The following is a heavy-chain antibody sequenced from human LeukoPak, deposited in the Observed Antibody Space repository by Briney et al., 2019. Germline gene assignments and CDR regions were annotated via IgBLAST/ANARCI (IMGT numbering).Heavy chain of an antibody. V-gene: IGHV4-61*02. Sequence: SETLSLTCTVPGDSITNDNHYWSWIRQPAGKGLEWIGRISATGNTNYNPSLKSRVTISADTSKNQFSLRLSSVTAADTAVYYCTRKQWVEYYFDSWGQGTLVTVSS. CDR3: TRKQWVEYYFDS. D-gene: IGHD6-19*01. CDR2: ISATGNT. CDR1: GDSITNDNHY. J-gene: IGHJ4*02.